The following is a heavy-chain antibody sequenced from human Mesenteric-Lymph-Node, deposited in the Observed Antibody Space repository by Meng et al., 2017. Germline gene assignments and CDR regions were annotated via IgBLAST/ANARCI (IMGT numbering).Heavy chain of an antibody. J-gene: IGHJ4*02. D-gene: IGHD6-19*01. CDR3: ARGYGSGWYKADY. CDR2: ISNSGDTI. Sequence: GGSLRLSCAASGFTFSDYEMNWVRQAPGKGLEWVSYISNSGDTIYYADSVKGRFTISRDNAKSSIYLQMRSLRAEDTAVYYCARGYGSGWYKADYWGQGTLVTVSS. CDR1: GFTFSDYE. V-gene: IGHV3-48*03.